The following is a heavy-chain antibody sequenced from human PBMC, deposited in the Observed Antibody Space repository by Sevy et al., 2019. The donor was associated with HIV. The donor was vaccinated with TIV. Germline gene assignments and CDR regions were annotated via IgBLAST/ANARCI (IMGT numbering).Heavy chain of an antibody. D-gene: IGHD2-2*01. Sequence: ASVKVSCKASGYIFTDHYIHWVRQAPGQRLEWMGCIIPNSGGTNSAQKFQGRVTLTRDTSISTAYMELSRLKSDDTAVYYCARGLPISRVPAVSTIIAGYWGQGTLVTVSS. V-gene: IGHV1-2*02. CDR3: ARGLPISRVPAVSTIIAGY. CDR1: GYIFTDHY. J-gene: IGHJ4*02. CDR2: IIPNSGGT.